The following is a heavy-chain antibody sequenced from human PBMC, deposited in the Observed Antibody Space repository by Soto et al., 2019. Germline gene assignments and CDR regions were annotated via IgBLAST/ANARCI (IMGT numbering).Heavy chain of an antibody. CDR1: GGSISSYY. V-gene: IGHV4-59*08. CDR2: IYYSGST. CDR3: ARAGGFLEWFTGWAPAMDV. J-gene: IGHJ6*03. Sequence: SETLSLTCTVSGGSISSYYWSWIRQPPGKGLEWIGYIYYSGSTNYNPSLKSRVTISVDTSKNQFSLKLSSVTAADTAVYYCARAGGFLEWFTGWAPAMDVWGKGTTVTVSS. D-gene: IGHD3-3*01.